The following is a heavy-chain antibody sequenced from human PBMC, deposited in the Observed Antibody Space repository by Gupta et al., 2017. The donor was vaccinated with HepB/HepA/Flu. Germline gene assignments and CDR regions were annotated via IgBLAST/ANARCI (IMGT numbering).Heavy chain of an antibody. Sequence: QVQLVESGGGVVQPGRSLRLSCAASGFTFSSYGMHWVRQAPGKGLEWVAVISYDGSNKYYADSVKGRFTISRDNSKNTLYLQMNSLRAEDTAVYYCAKEGGWYGSYYFDYWGQGTLVTVSS. CDR1: GFTFSSYG. CDR3: AKEGGWYGSYYFDY. V-gene: IGHV3-30*18. CDR2: ISYDGSNK. J-gene: IGHJ4*02. D-gene: IGHD6-19*01.